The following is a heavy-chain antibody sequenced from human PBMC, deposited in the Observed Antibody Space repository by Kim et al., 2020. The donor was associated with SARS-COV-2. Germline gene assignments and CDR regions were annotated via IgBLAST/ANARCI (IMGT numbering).Heavy chain of an antibody. V-gene: IGHV4-39*01. Sequence: SETLSLTCTVSGGSISSSSYYWGWIRQPPGKGLEWIGSIYYSGSTYYNPSLKSRVTISVDTSKNQFSLKLSSVTAADTAVYYCASPTVDTAMVIYYGMDVWGQGTTVTVSS. CDR3: ASPTVDTAMVIYYGMDV. CDR1: GGSISSSSYY. D-gene: IGHD5-18*01. J-gene: IGHJ6*02. CDR2: IYYSGST.